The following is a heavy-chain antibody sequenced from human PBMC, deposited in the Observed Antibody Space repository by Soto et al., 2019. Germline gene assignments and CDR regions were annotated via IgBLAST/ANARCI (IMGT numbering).Heavy chain of an antibody. D-gene: IGHD3-3*01. CDR2: FDPEDGET. Sequence: QVQLVQSGAEVKKPGASVKVSCKVSGYTLTELSMHWVRQAPGKGLEWMGGFDPEDGETIYAQKFQGRVTMTEDTSTDTAYMELSSLRSEDTAVYYCVTVKRRFLEWSDAFDIWGQGTMVTVSS. J-gene: IGHJ3*02. CDR1: GYTLTELS. V-gene: IGHV1-24*01. CDR3: VTVKRRFLEWSDAFDI.